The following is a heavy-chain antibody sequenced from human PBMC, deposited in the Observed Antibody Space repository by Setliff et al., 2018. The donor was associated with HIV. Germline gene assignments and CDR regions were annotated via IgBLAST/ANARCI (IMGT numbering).Heavy chain of an antibody. Sequence: PSETLSLTCAIYGGSFSGYYWSWIRQAPGKGLEWVAEDNQDGTTNYNPSLRSRVAMSADKSKNQFSLRLSSATAADTAIYYCARSGYVSGTHYNFRRNWFDPWSQGSLVTVSS. V-gene: IGHV4-34*01. CDR2: DNQDGTT. CDR1: GGSFSGYY. D-gene: IGHD3-10*01. CDR3: ARSGYVSGTHYNFRRNWFDP. J-gene: IGHJ5*02.